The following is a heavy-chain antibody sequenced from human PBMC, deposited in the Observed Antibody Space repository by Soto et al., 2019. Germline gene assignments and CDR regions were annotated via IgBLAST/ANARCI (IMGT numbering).Heavy chain of an antibody. CDR3: ARDYWDIVVVPAVFGMDV. D-gene: IGHD2-2*01. Sequence: GASVKVSCKASGYTFTIYAMHWVLQSPVQRLEWMGWINAGNGNTKYSQKFQGRVTITRDTSASTAYMELSSLRSEDTAVYYCARDYWDIVVVPAVFGMDVWGQGTTVTSP. V-gene: IGHV1-3*01. CDR2: INAGNGNT. J-gene: IGHJ6*02. CDR1: GYTFTIYA.